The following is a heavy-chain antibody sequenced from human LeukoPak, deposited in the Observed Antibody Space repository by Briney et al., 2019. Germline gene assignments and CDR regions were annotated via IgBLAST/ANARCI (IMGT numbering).Heavy chain of an antibody. CDR1: GGSISSSSYY. D-gene: IGHD5-18*01. CDR3: ARVVTAPPYYYYYYMDV. V-gene: IGHV4-39*07. J-gene: IGHJ6*03. Sequence: SETLSLTCTVSGGSISSSSYYWGWIRQPPGKGLEWIGSIYYSGSTYYNPSLKSRVTISVDTSKNQFSLKLSSVTAADTAVYYCARVVTAPPYYYYYYMDVWGKGTTVTVSS. CDR2: IYYSGST.